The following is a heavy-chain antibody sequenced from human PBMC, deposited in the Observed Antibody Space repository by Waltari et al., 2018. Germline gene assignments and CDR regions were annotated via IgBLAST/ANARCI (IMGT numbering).Heavy chain of an antibody. J-gene: IGHJ6*02. CDR1: GGSFSGYY. Sequence: QVQLQQWGAGLLKPSETLSLTCAVYGGSFSGYYWSWIRQPPGKGLEWIGEINHSGSTNYNQALKGRVTISVDTSKNQCSLKLSSVTAADTAVYYCARGSRITIFGVVTRYYYYGMDVWGQGTTVTVSS. CDR3: ARGSRITIFGVVTRYYYYGMDV. CDR2: INHSGST. D-gene: IGHD3-3*01. V-gene: IGHV4-34*01.